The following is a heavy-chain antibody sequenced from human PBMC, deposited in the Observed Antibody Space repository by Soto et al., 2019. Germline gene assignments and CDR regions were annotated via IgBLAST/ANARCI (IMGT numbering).Heavy chain of an antibody. V-gene: IGHV3-15*01. CDR3: TTGLGQQELVFDF. CDR2: IKSKGDGETT. CDR1: GFTFGNAW. D-gene: IGHD7-27*01. Sequence: QLVESGGGVVRPGGSLKLSCACAGFTFGNAWLSWVRQAPGKGLEWVGRIKSKGDGETTDFAAHVKGRIAISRNDSENIVFLQMSSLKTEDTGVYYCTTGLGQQELVFDFWGQGAPVTVSS. J-gene: IGHJ4*02.